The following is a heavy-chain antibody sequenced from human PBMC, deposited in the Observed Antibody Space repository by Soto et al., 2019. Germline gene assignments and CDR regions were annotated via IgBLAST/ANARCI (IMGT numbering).Heavy chain of an antibody. CDR1: GYTFTTYY. Sequence: ASVKVSCKASGYTFTTYYMHWVRQAPGQGLEWMGIINPSGGSTSYAQKFQGRVTMTRDTSTSTAYMELYTLRSEDTAVYYCARDLVPIITMVRGVPYYWGQGTLVTVSS. J-gene: IGHJ4*02. D-gene: IGHD3-10*01. CDR3: ARDLVPIITMVRGVPYY. CDR2: INPSGGST. V-gene: IGHV1-46*01.